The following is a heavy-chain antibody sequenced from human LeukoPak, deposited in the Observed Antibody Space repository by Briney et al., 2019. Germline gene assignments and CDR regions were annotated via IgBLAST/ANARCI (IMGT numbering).Heavy chain of an antibody. D-gene: IGHD6-6*01. V-gene: IGHV5-51*01. Sequence: RGESLKISCKGSGYSFTSYWTGWVRQMPGKGLEWMGIIYPGDSDTRYSPSFQGQVTISADKSISTAYLQWSSLKASDTAMYYCARQREYSSSSSWFDPWGQGTLVTVSS. CDR3: ARQREYSSSSSWFDP. J-gene: IGHJ5*02. CDR1: GYSFTSYW. CDR2: IYPGDSDT.